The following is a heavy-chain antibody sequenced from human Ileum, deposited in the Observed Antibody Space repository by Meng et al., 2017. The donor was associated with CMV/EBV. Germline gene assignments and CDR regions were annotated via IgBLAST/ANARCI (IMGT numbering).Heavy chain of an antibody. CDR1: GYTFTSYD. CDR2: ITPNSGGT. V-gene: IGHV1-2*02. J-gene: IGHJ4*02. CDR3: ARAEGFYGSGTPYYY. Sequence: ASVKVSCKASGYTFTSYDINWVRQATGQGLEGMGWITPNSGGTNYAQKFRGRVAMTRDTSISTAYMELSGLTSDDTAVYYCARAEGFYGSGTPYYYWGQGTLVTVSS. D-gene: IGHD3-10*01.